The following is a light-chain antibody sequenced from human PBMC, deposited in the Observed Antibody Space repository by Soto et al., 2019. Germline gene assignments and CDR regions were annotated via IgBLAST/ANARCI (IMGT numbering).Light chain of an antibody. CDR1: QGISRW. CDR2: EAS. Sequence: DIQMTQSPSTLSASVGDTVTITCRAGQGISRWLAWYQQKPGRAPNLLIYEASTLESGVTSRFSGSGSGTEFTLTISSLHPDDFATFYCHKYDTYSWTFGQGIKVESK. V-gene: IGKV1-5*03. CDR3: HKYDTYSWT. J-gene: IGKJ1*01.